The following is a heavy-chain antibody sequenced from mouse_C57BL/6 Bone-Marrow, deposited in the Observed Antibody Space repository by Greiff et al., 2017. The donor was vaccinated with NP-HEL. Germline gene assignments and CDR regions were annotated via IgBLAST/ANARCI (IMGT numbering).Heavy chain of an antibody. Sequence: VQPQQSGAELVRPGASVKLSCTASGFNIKDDYMHWVKQRPEQGLEWIGWIDPENGDTEYASKFQGKATITADTSSNTAYLQLSSLTSEDTAVYYCTTSDQGFAYWGQGTLVTVSA. D-gene: IGHD3-2*02. V-gene: IGHV14-4*01. CDR3: TTSDQGFAY. J-gene: IGHJ3*01. CDR1: GFNIKDDY. CDR2: IDPENGDT.